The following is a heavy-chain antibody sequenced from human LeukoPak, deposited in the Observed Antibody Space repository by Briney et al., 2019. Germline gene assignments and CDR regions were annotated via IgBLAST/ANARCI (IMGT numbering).Heavy chain of an antibody. D-gene: IGHD1-26*01. CDR1: GGTFSSYA. CDR2: IIPILGIA. J-gene: IGHJ4*02. CDR3: ARDSGSPGMDY. V-gene: IGHV1-69*04. Sequence: SVKVSCKASGGTFSSYAISWVRQAPGQGLEWMGRIIPILGIANYAQKFQGRVTITADKSTSTAYMELSSLRSEDTAVYYCARDSGSPGMDYWGQGTLVTVSS.